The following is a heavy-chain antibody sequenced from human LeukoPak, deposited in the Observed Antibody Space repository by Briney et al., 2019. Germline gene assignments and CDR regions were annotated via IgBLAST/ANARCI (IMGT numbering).Heavy chain of an antibody. V-gene: IGHV3-7*03. Sequence: QAGGSLRLSCTASGFTFGDDGMSWFRQAPGKGLEWVAIIKKDGSEKYYVDSMKGRFTISRDNAKNSLYLQMNSLRAEDTAVYYCARDPTYYDFSSGYFWGQGTLVTVSS. CDR1: GFTFGDDG. D-gene: IGHD3-3*01. J-gene: IGHJ4*02. CDR2: IKKDGSEK. CDR3: ARDPTYYDFSSGYF.